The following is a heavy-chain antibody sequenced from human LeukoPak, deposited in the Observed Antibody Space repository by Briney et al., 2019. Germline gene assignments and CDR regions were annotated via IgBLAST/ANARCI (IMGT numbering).Heavy chain of an antibody. D-gene: IGHD3-3*01. V-gene: IGHV1-18*01. J-gene: IGHJ4*02. CDR3: QRITIFGVIIDFGY. CDR1: GYAVSSYG. Sequence: ASVKVSCKASGYAVSSYGISWVRQAAGQGLEWRGWISVNNGNTDYAQKLQGRGTMTTDTSTSTEYMEVRSLSSDDTAVYYCQRITIFGVIIDFGYWGQGPLVPVPS. CDR2: ISVNNGNT.